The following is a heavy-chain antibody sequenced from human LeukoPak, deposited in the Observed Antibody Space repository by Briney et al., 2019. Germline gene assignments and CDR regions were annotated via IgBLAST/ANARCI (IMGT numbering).Heavy chain of an antibody. D-gene: IGHD5-18*01. Sequence: GRSLRLSCAASGFTFSSYGMHWVRQAPGKGLEWVAVISYDGSNKYYADSVKGRFTISRDNSKNTLYLQMNSLRAEDTAVYYCAKDGDTAMVTWGQGTLVTVSS. CDR1: GFTFSSYG. J-gene: IGHJ4*02. CDR3: AKDGDTAMVT. V-gene: IGHV3-30*18. CDR2: ISYDGSNK.